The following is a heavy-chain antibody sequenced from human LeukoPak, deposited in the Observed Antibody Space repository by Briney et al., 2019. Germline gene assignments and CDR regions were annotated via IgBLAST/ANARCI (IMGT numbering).Heavy chain of an antibody. D-gene: IGHD6-13*01. CDR3: ASIAAAGTRLSDAFDI. CDR1: GFTFSSYS. CDR2: ISSSSSTI. Sequence: RPGGSLRLSCAASGFTFSSYSMNWVRQAPGKGLEWVSYISSSSSTIYYADSVKGRFTISRDNAKNSLYLQMNSLRAEDTAVYYCASIAAAGTRLSDAFDIWGQGTMVTVSS. J-gene: IGHJ3*02. V-gene: IGHV3-48*04.